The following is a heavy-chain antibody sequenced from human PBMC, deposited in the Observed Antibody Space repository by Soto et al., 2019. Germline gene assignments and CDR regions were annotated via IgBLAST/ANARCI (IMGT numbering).Heavy chain of an antibody. CDR1: GGSISSSSYY. CDR2: IYYSGST. CDR3: ARHNSRYYDILTGYKSPDY. J-gene: IGHJ4*02. Sequence: PSETLSLTCTVSGGSISSSSYYWGWIRQPPGKGLEWIGSIYYSGSTYYNPSLKSRVTISVDTSKNQFSLKLSSVTAADTAVYYCARHNSRYYDILTGYKSPDYWGQGTLVTVSS. V-gene: IGHV4-39*01. D-gene: IGHD3-9*01.